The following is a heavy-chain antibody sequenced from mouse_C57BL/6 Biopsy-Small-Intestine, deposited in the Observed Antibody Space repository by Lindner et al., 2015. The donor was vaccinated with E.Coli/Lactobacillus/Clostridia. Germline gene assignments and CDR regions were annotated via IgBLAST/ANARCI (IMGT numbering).Heavy chain of an antibody. CDR1: GYAFSSSW. Sequence: VQLQESGPELVKPGASVKISCKASGYAFSSSWMSWVKQRPGKGLEWIGRIYPGDGDTNYNGKFKGKATLTADKSSSTAYMQLTGLTSEDSAVYFCARGALIYYYGSSASMDYWGQGTSVTVSS. J-gene: IGHJ4*01. CDR2: IYPGDGDT. D-gene: IGHD1-1*01. CDR3: ARGALIYYYGSSASMDY. V-gene: IGHV1-82*01.